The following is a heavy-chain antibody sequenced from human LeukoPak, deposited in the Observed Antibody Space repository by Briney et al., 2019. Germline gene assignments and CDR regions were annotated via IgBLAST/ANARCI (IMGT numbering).Heavy chain of an antibody. V-gene: IGHV1-18*01. CDR1: RYTFTSYG. J-gene: IGHJ6*03. D-gene: IGHD2-15*01. Sequence: SVKVSCKASRYTFTSYGISGVRQAPGQGGEGMGWISAYNGNTNYAQKLQGRVTMTTDTSTSTDYMELRSLRSDDTAVYYCARGSSGSSKGYYYYMDVWGKGTTVTVSS. CDR2: ISAYNGNT. CDR3: ARGSSGSSKGYYYYMDV.